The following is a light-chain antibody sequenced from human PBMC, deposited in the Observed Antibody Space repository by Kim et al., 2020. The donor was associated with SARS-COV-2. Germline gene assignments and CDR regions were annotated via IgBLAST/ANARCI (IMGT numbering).Light chain of an antibody. Sequence: VSPGERATLSCRASQSVRTKLAWYQQRPGQAPRPLFYGASTRATGVPARFSGTGSGTEFTLTISSLQSGDFAVYFCQQYNTWPLTFGGGTKVDIK. CDR2: GAS. CDR1: QSVRTK. V-gene: IGKV3-15*01. J-gene: IGKJ4*01. CDR3: QQYNTWPLT.